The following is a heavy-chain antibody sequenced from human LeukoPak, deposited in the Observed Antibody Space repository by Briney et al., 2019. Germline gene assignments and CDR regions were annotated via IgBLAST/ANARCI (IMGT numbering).Heavy chain of an antibody. CDR3: ARVRPYDFWRYYYYMDV. D-gene: IGHD3-3*01. Sequence: ASVKVSCKASGYTFSTHDINWVRQATGQGLEWMGWMNPNSGNTGYAQKFQGRVTITRNTSISTAYMELSSLRSEDTAVYYCARVRPYDFWRYYYYMDVWGKGTTVTVSS. V-gene: IGHV1-8*03. J-gene: IGHJ6*03. CDR1: GYTFSTHD. CDR2: MNPNSGNT.